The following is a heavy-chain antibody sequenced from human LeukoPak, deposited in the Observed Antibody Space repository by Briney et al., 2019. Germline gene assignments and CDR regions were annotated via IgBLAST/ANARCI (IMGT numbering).Heavy chain of an antibody. Sequence: GGSLRLSCAASGFTFSSYDIHWVRQAPGKGLEWVAVISYDGSNKYYADSVKGRFTISRDNSKNTLYLQLNSLRAEDTAVYYCARGSSGGTFGYWGQGTLVTVSS. J-gene: IGHJ4*02. D-gene: IGHD3-3*02. CDR2: ISYDGSNK. V-gene: IGHV3-30*03. CDR1: GFTFSSYD. CDR3: ARGSSGGTFGY.